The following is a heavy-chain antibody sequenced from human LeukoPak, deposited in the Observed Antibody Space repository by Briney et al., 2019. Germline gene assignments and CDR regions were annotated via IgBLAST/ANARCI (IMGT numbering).Heavy chain of an antibody. J-gene: IGHJ6*02. D-gene: IGHD6-13*01. V-gene: IGHV1-69*04. CDR1: GGTFSSYA. CDR3: ARRGAAGTEYYYYGMDV. CDR2: IIPILGIA. Sequence: SVKVSCKASGGTFSSYAISWVRQAPGQGLEWMGRIIPILGIANYAQKFQGRVTITADKSTSTAYMELSSLRSEDTAVYYCARRGAAGTEYYYYGMDVWGQGTTVTVSS.